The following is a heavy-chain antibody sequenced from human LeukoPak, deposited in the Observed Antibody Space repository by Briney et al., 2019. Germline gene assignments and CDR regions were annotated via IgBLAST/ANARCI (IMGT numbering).Heavy chain of an antibody. V-gene: IGHV3-48*01. D-gene: IGHD6-13*01. CDR2: ISSSSSTI. Sequence: GGSLRLSCAASGFTFSSYGMHWVRQAPGKGLEWVSYISSSSSTIYYADSVKGRFTISRDNSKNTLYLQMNTLRTEDTAIYYCAIFQVSTSWPEYFQHWGQGTLVTVSS. CDR3: AIFQVSTSWPEYFQH. CDR1: GFTFSSYG. J-gene: IGHJ1*01.